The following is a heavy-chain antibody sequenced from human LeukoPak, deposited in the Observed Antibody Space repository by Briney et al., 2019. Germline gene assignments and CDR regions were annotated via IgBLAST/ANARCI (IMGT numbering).Heavy chain of an antibody. CDR3: ARDSGSYFNDY. J-gene: IGHJ4*02. CDR1: GGTFRSYA. V-gene: IGHV1-69*04. D-gene: IGHD1-26*01. CDR2: IIPILGIA. Sequence: SVKVSCKASGGTFRSYAISWVRQAPGQGLEWMGRIIPILGIANYAQKFQGRVTITADKSTSTANMELSSLRSEDTAVYYCARDSGSYFNDYWGQGTLVTVSS.